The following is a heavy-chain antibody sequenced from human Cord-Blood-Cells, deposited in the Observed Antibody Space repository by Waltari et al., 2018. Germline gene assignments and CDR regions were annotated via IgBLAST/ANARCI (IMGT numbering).Heavy chain of an antibody. CDR1: GYTFTGYY. CDR2: INPNSGGT. CDR3: ARDRGYSYGNDAFDI. D-gene: IGHD5-18*01. J-gene: IGHJ3*02. Sequence: QVQLVQSGAEVKKPGASVKVSCKASGYTFTGYYMHWVRQAPGQGLEWMGWINPNSGGTNYAQKFQGMVTMTRDTSISTAYMELSRLRSDDTAVYYCARDRGYSYGNDAFDIWGQGTMVTVSS. V-gene: IGHV1-2*02.